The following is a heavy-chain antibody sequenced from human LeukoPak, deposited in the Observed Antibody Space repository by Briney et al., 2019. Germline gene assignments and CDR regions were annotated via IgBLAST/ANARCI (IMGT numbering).Heavy chain of an antibody. V-gene: IGHV3-15*01. Sequence: PGGSLRLSCAGSGFTFSNAWMSWVRQAPGKGLEWVGRIKSKTDGGTTDYAAPVKGRFTISRDDSKNTLYLQMNSLKTEDTAVYYCTTRGGTYYDILTGYYLGSYFDYWGQGTLVTVSS. J-gene: IGHJ4*02. CDR1: GFTFSNAW. CDR2: IKSKTDGGTT. CDR3: TTRGGTYYDILTGYYLGSYFDY. D-gene: IGHD3-9*01.